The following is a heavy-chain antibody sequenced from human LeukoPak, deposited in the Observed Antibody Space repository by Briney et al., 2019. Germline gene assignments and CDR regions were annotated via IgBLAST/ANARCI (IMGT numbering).Heavy chain of an antibody. V-gene: IGHV3-21*01. CDR2: ISSSSSYI. J-gene: IGHJ6*02. Sequence: GGSLRLSCAASGFTFSSYSMNWVRKAPGKGREWVSSISSSSSYIYYADSVKGRFTISRDNAKNSLYLQMNSLRAEDTAVYYCASEVVVPAATHYYYYGMDVWGQGTTVTVSS. D-gene: IGHD2-2*01. CDR3: ASEVVVPAATHYYYYGMDV. CDR1: GFTFSSYS.